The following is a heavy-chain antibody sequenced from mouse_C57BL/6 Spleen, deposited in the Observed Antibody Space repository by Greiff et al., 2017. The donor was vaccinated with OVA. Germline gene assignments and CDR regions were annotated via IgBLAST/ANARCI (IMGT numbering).Heavy chain of an antibody. CDR3: ARSLRAGAMDY. J-gene: IGHJ4*01. CDR2: IDPSDSYT. CDR1: GYTFTSYW. V-gene: IGHV1-50*01. D-gene: IGHD1-1*01. Sequence: QVQLQQPGAELVKPGASVKLSCKASGYTFTSYWMQWVKQRPGQGLEWIGEIDPSDSYTNYNQKFKGKATLTVDTSSSTAYMQLSSLTSEDSAVYYCARSLRAGAMDYWGQGTSVTVSS.